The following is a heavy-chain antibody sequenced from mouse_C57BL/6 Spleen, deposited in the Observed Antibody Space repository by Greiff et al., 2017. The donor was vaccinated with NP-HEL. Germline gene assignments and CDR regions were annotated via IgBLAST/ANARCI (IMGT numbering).Heavy chain of an antibody. CDR3: AMGITVHYAMDY. V-gene: IGHV5-17*01. Sequence: EVQLVESGGGLVKPGGSLKLSCAASGFTFSDYGMHWVRQAPEKGLEWVAYISSGSSTIYYADTVKGRFTISRDNAKNTLFLQMTSLRSEDTAMYYCAMGITVHYAMDYWGQGTSVTVSS. CDR2: ISSGSSTI. D-gene: IGHD1-3*01. CDR1: GFTFSDYG. J-gene: IGHJ4*01.